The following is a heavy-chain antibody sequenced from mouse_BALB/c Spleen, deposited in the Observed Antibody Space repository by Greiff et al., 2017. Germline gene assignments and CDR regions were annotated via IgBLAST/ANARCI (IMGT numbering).Heavy chain of an antibody. D-gene: IGHD1-1*01. CDR1: GYTFTDYE. V-gene: IGHV1-15*01. CDR3: TRRGYYYGSSSAWFAY. CDR2: IDPETGGT. Sequence: QVQLKQSGAELVRPGASVTLSCKASGYTFTDYEMHWVKQTPVHGLEWIGAIDPETGGTAYNQKFKGKATLTADKSSSTAYMELRSLTSEDSAVYYCTRRGYYYGSSSAWFAYWGQGTLVTVSA. J-gene: IGHJ3*01.